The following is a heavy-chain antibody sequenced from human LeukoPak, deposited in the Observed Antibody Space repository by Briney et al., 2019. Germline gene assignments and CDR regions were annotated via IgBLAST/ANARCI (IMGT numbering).Heavy chain of an antibody. CDR2: MNPNSGNT. V-gene: IGHV1-8*01. CDR1: GYTFTSYD. CDR3: ARVYTKGDGFDI. Sequence: ASVKVSCKASGYTFTSYDINWVRQATGQGLEWMGWMNPNSGNTGYAQKFQGRVTMTRNTSISTAYMELSSLRSEDTAVYYCARVYTKGDGFDIWGQGTMVTVSS. J-gene: IGHJ3*02.